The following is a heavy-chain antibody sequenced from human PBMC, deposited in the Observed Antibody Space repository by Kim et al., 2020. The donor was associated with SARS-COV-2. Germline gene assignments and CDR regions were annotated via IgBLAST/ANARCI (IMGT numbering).Heavy chain of an antibody. Sequence: ASVKVSCKAPIYTFNNYGINWVRQAPGQGLEWLGWISANRGNTNYAQNLQDRVTITTDTSTTTAYMELRSLRSDDTAVYFCARDQVEGSRFGDLLFGMDVWGQGTTVTVSS. D-gene: IGHD3-10*01. CDR2: ISANRGNT. J-gene: IGHJ6*02. CDR1: IYTFNNYG. CDR3: ARDQVEGSRFGDLLFGMDV. V-gene: IGHV1-18*01.